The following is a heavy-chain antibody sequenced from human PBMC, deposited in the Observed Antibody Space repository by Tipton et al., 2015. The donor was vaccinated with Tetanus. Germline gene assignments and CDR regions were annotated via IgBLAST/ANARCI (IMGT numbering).Heavy chain of an antibody. J-gene: IGHJ2*01. D-gene: IGHD3-9*01. CDR1: GYNFTNYS. CDR3: ARRRSAILSGSYHWYFDI. V-gene: IGHV5-51*01. CDR2: IDPRDSET. Sequence: QLVQSGAEVKKPGESLKISCRGSGYNFTNYSIGWVRQMPGKGLEWVGIIDPRDSETFQGHVTISADKSISTAHLRWSSLEASDTAIYYCARRRSAILSGSYHWYFDIWGRGTLVIVSS.